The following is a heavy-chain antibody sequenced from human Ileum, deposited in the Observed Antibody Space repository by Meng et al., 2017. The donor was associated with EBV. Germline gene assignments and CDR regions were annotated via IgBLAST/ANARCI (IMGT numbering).Heavy chain of an antibody. V-gene: IGHV4-4*02. CDR3: ASSDYYRSDY. CDR2: TSHSGST. Sequence: QVPRQRSGPGLVKPSETLSLTCAVSGGSISRSDWWSRVRQPPGKGLEWIGETSHSGSTNYSPSLKSRVTISLDKSKNQLSLKLNSVTAADTAVYYCASSDYYRSDYWGQGTLVTVSS. J-gene: IGHJ4*02. D-gene: IGHD3-22*01. CDR1: GGSISRSDW.